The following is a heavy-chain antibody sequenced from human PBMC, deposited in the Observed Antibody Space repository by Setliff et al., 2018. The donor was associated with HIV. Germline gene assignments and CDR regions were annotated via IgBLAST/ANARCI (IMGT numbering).Heavy chain of an antibody. CDR1: GGSISSGDYY. CDR3: ARFTVVVFGAGEPSWFDP. J-gene: IGHJ5*02. CDR2: IHYKGNI. V-gene: IGHV4-30-4*08. D-gene: IGHD2-15*01. Sequence: PSETLSLTCTVSGGSISSGDYYWSWIRQSPGKGLEWIGHIHYKGNIDYNASLKSRLAISSDTSKNQFSLNLSSVIAADTAIYFCARFTVVVFGAGEPSWFDPWGQGILVTVSS.